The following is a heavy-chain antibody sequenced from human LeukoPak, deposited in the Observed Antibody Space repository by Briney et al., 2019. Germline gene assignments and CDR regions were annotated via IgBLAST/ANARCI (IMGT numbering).Heavy chain of an antibody. CDR2: ISGNGDST. J-gene: IGHJ4*02. V-gene: IGHV3-23*01. D-gene: IGHD3-22*01. CDR3: AKVIRDSSGYYRAFAY. CDR1: GFTFSSYV. Sequence: GGSLRLSCAASGFTFSSYVMSWVRQAPGKGLEWVSGISGNGDSTYYADSVQGRFTISRDNSKNTLYLQMNSLRAEDTAVYYCAKVIRDSSGYYRAFAYWGQGTLVTVSS.